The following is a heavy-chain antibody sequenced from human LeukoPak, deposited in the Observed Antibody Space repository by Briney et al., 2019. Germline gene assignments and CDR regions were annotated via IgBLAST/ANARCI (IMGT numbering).Heavy chain of an antibody. CDR1: GGSISSGSYY. J-gene: IGHJ4*02. Sequence: SETLSLTCTVSGGSISSGSYYWSWIRQPAGKGLEWIGRIYTSGSTNYNPSLKSRVTISVDTSKNQFSLKLSSVTAADTAVYYCARHSGYGGRKSFDYWGQGTLVTVSS. V-gene: IGHV4-61*02. D-gene: IGHD5-12*01. CDR3: ARHSGYGGRKSFDY. CDR2: IYTSGST.